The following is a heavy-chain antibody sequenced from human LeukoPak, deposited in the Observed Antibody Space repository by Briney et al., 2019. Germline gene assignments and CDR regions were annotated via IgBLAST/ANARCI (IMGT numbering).Heavy chain of an antibody. V-gene: IGHV1-8*01. CDR2: MNPNSGNT. Sequence: ASVKVSCKASGYTFTSHDINWVRQATGQGLEWMGWMNPNSGNTGYAQKFQGRVTMTRNTSISTAYMELSSLRSEDTAVYYCARGFGRYCSGGSCTDYWGQGTLVTVSS. J-gene: IGHJ4*02. CDR1: GYTFTSHD. D-gene: IGHD2-15*01. CDR3: ARGFGRYCSGGSCTDY.